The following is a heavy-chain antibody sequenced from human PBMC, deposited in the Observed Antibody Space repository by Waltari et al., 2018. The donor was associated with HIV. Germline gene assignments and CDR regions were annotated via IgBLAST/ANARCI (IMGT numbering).Heavy chain of an antibody. CDR1: GFTFDDYA. CDR2: INWNSGSI. J-gene: IGHJ4*02. Sequence: ELQLVESGGGLVQPGRSLRLSCAASGFTFDDYAMHWVRQAPGKGLEWVSGINWNSGSIGYAGSVKGRFTISRDNANNSLYLQMHSLRVEDTAFYYCAKGVTYGDYVTPLDYWGQGTLVTVSS. V-gene: IGHV3-9*01. CDR3: AKGVTYGDYVTPLDY. D-gene: IGHD4-17*01.